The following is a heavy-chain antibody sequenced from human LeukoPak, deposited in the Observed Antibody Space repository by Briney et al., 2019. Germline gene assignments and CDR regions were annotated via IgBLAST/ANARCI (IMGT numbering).Heavy chain of an antibody. D-gene: IGHD3-22*01. Sequence: GESLKISCKGSGYSFTSYWIGWVRQMPGKGLEWIGIIYPGDSDTRYSPSFQGQVTISVDKSIRNVYLQWNSLAASDTATYYCARYFDRSGPQGPRGIFFDYWGRGTLVTVSS. CDR2: IYPGDSDT. V-gene: IGHV5-51*01. CDR1: GYSFTSYW. J-gene: IGHJ4*02. CDR3: ARYFDRSGPQGPRGIFFDY.